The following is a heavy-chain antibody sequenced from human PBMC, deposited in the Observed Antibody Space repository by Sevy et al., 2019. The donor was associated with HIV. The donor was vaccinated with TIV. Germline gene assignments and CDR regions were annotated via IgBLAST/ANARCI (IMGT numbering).Heavy chain of an antibody. J-gene: IGHJ4*02. D-gene: IGHD6-19*01. CDR2: ISGSGGST. CDR3: AKEKQQWLLQVEDYFDY. Sequence: GGSLRLSCAASGFTFSTYAMAWVRQAPGKGLEWVSAISGSGGSTHYADSVKGRFTSSRDNSKNTLYLQMNSLRAEDTAVYYCAKEKQQWLLQVEDYFDYWGQGTLVTVSS. CDR1: GFTFSTYA. V-gene: IGHV3-23*01.